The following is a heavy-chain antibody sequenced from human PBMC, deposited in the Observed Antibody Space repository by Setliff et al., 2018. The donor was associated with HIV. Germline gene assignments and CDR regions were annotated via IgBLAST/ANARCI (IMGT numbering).Heavy chain of an antibody. CDR2: IYASGST. Sequence: SETLSLTCTVSGGSINSGSYYWNWIRQPAGKGLEWIGHIYASGSTNYNPSLKSRVTMSVDTSKNQFSLKLNSLIAADTAVYFCARHSRRGWFDSWGQGTLVTVSS. D-gene: IGHD1-1*01. CDR1: GGSINSGSYY. V-gene: IGHV4-61*09. J-gene: IGHJ5*01. CDR3: ARHSRRGWFDS.